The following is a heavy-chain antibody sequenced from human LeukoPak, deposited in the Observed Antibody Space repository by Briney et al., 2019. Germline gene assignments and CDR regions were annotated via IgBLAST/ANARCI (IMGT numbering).Heavy chain of an antibody. D-gene: IGHD6-6*01. Sequence: GGSLRLSCAASGFTFSSYWMHWVRQAPGKGLVWVSRINSDESSTNYADSVKGRFTISRDNAKNTLYLQMNSLRAEDSAVYYCAREHSRSSVIDYWGQGTLVTVSS. CDR2: INSDESST. V-gene: IGHV3-74*01. CDR1: GFTFSSYW. CDR3: AREHSRSSVIDY. J-gene: IGHJ4*02.